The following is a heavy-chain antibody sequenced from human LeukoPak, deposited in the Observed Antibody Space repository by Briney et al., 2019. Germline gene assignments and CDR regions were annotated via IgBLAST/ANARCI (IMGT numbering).Heavy chain of an antibody. CDR2: IYFNGST. CDR1: GGSINDRSYF. D-gene: IGHD3-10*01. CDR3: ARLKELLAYFDY. Sequence: PSETLSLTCTISGGSINDRSYFWAWLRQPPGKGLEWIGHIYFNGSTDYNSSLKSRVTISVDTSENQFSLKLKSASAADTAVYYCARLKELLAYFDYWGQGTLVTVSS. J-gene: IGHJ4*02. V-gene: IGHV4-39*01.